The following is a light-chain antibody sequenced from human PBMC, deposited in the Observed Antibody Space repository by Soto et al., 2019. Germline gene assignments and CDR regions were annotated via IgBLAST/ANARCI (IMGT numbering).Light chain of an antibody. V-gene: IGLV2-11*01. Sequence: QSVLTQPRSVSGSPGQSVTISCTGSRSDVGGYNYVSWYQQHPGKAPKLMIYDVSKRPSGVPGRFSGSKSGNTASLTISGLQPEDEADYYCCSYGGGYTPLLFSGGTQLTVL. J-gene: IGLJ2*01. CDR3: CSYGGGYTPLL. CDR1: RSDVGGYNY. CDR2: DVS.